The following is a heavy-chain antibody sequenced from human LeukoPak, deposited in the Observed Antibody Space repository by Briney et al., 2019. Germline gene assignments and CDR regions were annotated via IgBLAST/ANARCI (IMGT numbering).Heavy chain of an antibody. CDR3: ARDGTSITGTDVQNYFDY. CDR2: ISYDGSNK. J-gene: IGHJ4*02. D-gene: IGHD1-7*01. V-gene: IGHV3-30*04. Sequence: GGSLRLSCAASGFTFSSYAMHWVRQAPGKGLEWVAVISYDGSNKYYADSVKGRFTISRDNSKNTLYLQMNSLRAEDTAVYYCARDGTSITGTDVQNYFDYWGQGTLVTVSS. CDR1: GFTFSSYA.